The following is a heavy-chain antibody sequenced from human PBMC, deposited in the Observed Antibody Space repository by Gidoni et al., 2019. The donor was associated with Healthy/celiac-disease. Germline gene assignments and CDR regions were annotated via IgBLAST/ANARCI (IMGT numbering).Heavy chain of an antibody. V-gene: IGHV3-15*01. D-gene: IGHD1-7*01. J-gene: IGHJ4*02. CDR2: IKSKTDGGTT. CDR3: TTDVPGTTAVIDY. Sequence: EVQLVESGGGLVKPGGSLRLSCAASGSTFSNAWMSWVRQAPGKGLEWVGRIKSKTDGGTTDYAAPVKGRFTISRDDSKNTLYLQMNSLKTEDTAVYYCTTDVPGTTAVIDYWGQGTLVTVSS. CDR1: GSTFSNAW.